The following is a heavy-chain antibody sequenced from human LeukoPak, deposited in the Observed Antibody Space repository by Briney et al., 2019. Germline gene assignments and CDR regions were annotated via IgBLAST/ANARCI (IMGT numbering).Heavy chain of an antibody. V-gene: IGHV3-7*01. Sequence: PGGSLRLSCAASGFTFSSYGMHWVRQAPGKGLEWVANINQDGSTKYYVDSVRGRFTISRDNTKNSVFLQMNSLRAEDTAVYYCARVGYSSSSIDYWGQGTLVTVSS. CDR2: INQDGSTK. CDR3: ARVGYSSSSIDY. CDR1: GFTFSSYG. D-gene: IGHD6-6*01. J-gene: IGHJ4*02.